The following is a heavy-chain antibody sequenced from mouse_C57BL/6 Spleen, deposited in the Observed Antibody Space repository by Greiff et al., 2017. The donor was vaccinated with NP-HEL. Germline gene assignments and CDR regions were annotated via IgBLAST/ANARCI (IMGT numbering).Heavy chain of an antibody. CDR3: ARSTGAWFAY. D-gene: IGHD4-1*02. V-gene: IGHV1-69*01. J-gene: IGHJ3*01. Sequence: VQLQQPGAELVMPGASVKLSCKASGYTFTSYWMHWVKQRPGQGLEWIGEIDPSDSYTNYNQKFKGKSTLTVDKSSSTAYMHLSSLTSEDSAVYYCARSTGAWFAYWGQGTLVTVSA. CDR2: IDPSDSYT. CDR1: GYTFTSYW.